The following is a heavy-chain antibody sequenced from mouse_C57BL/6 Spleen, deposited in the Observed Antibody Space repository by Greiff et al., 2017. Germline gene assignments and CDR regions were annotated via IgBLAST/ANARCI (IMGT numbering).Heavy chain of an antibody. Sequence: EVKVVESGGGLVKPGGSLKLSCAASGFTFSSYTMSWVRQTPEKRLEWVATISGGGGNTYYPDSVKGRFTISRDNAKNTLYLQMSSLRSEDTALYYCARPYYYGSSWYFDVWGTGTTVTVSS. CDR3: ARPYYYGSSWYFDV. CDR1: GFTFSSYT. D-gene: IGHD1-1*01. V-gene: IGHV5-9*01. J-gene: IGHJ1*03. CDR2: ISGGGGNT.